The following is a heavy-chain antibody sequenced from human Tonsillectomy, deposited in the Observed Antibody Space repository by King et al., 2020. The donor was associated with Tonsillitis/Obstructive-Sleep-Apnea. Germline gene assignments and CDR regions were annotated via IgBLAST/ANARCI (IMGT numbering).Heavy chain of an antibody. CDR3: ARGRRGRAPAYYYYYYMDV. CDR2: INTNSGNP. D-gene: IGHD2-2*01. CDR1: GYTFTNYT. J-gene: IGHJ6*03. Sequence: QLVQSGSELKKPGASVKVSCKASGYTFTNYTMNWVRQAPGQGLEWMGWINTNSGNPTYAQGFTGRFVFSLDTSVSTASLQISSLRAEDTAVYYCARGRRGRAPAYYYYYYMDVWGKGTTVTVSS. V-gene: IGHV7-4-1*02.